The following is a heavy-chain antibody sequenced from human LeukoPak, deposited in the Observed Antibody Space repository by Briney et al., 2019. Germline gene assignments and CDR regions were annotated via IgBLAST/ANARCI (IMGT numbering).Heavy chain of an antibody. D-gene: IGHD3-10*01. Sequence: GGSLRLSCAASGFTFSSYAMSWVRQAPGKGLEWVSAISGSGGSTYYADSVKGRFTISRDNSKNTLYLQMNSLRAEDTAVYYCAKDDSRWFGESLDYWGQGTLVTVSS. J-gene: IGHJ4*02. CDR3: AKDDSRWFGESLDY. V-gene: IGHV3-23*01. CDR2: ISGSGGST. CDR1: GFTFSSYA.